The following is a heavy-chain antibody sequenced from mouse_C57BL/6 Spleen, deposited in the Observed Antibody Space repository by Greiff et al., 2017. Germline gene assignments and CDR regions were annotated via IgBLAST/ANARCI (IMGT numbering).Heavy chain of an antibody. Sequence: QVQLKESGPELVKPGASVKISCKASGYAFSSSWMNWVKQRPGKGLEWIGRIYPGDGDTNYNGKFKGKATLTADKSSSTAYMQLSSLTSEDSAVYFCAREDGNLDYWGQGTTLTVSS. V-gene: IGHV1-82*01. CDR1: GYAFSSSW. D-gene: IGHD2-1*01. CDR2: IYPGDGDT. CDR3: AREDGNLDY. J-gene: IGHJ2*01.